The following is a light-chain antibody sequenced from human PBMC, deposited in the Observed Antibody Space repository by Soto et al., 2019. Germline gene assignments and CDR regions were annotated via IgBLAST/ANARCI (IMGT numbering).Light chain of an antibody. Sequence: QSALTQPPAASWSPGQSVTISCTGTSSDVGGYNYVSWYQQHPGKAPKLMISEVSKRHSGVPDRFSGSKSGNTASLTVSGLQAEDEADYDCSSFAGNNNLVFGGGTKLTVL. CDR3: SSFAGNNNLV. V-gene: IGLV2-8*01. CDR1: SSDVGGYNY. J-gene: IGLJ2*01. CDR2: EVS.